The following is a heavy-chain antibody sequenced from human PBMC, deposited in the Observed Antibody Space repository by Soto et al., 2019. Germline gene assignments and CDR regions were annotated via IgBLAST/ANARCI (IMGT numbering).Heavy chain of an antibody. V-gene: IGHV3-23*01. CDR2: ISGSGVGT. Sequence: GGSLRLSCAASGFTFSTYAMSWVRQAPGKGLEWVSAISGSGVGTYYADSVKGRFTISRDNSENTLHLQMNSLRAEDTAVYYCAKDILSDYDYFDSWGQGTLVTVSS. CDR1: GFTFSTYA. CDR3: AKDILSDYDYFDS. D-gene: IGHD3-9*01. J-gene: IGHJ4*02.